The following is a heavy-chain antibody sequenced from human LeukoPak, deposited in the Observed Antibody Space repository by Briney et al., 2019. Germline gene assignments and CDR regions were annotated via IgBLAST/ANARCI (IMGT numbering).Heavy chain of an antibody. Sequence: GASVTVSCMASGYTFTSYGISWVRQAPGQGLEGMGGIITIFGTANYAQKVQGRVTITTDESTSTAYMELSSLRSEDTAVYYCARGPTVTEGEYWGQGTLVTVSS. CDR1: GYTFTSYG. V-gene: IGHV1-69*05. D-gene: IGHD4-17*01. J-gene: IGHJ4*02. CDR2: IITIFGTA. CDR3: ARGPTVTEGEY.